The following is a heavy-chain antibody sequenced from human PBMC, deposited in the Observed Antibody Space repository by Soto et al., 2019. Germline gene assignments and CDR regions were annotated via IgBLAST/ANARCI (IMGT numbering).Heavy chain of an antibody. V-gene: IGHV4-39*01. Sequence: TSETLSLTCTVSGGSISSSSYYWGWIRQPPGKGLEWIGSIYYSGSTYYNPSLKSRVTISVDTSKNQFSLKLSSVTAADTAVYYCARLVADSSGYYYFRGQKFDYWGQGNLVTVSS. J-gene: IGHJ4*02. CDR3: ARLVADSSGYYYFRGQKFDY. CDR2: IYYSGST. D-gene: IGHD3-22*01. CDR1: GGSISSSSYY.